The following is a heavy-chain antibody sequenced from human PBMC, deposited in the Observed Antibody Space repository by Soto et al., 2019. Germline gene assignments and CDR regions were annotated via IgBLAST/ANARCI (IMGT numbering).Heavy chain of an antibody. D-gene: IGHD3-3*01. V-gene: IGHV4-59*08. Sequence: PSETLSLTCTVSGGSISNYYWSWIRQPPGKGLEWIGYIHYSGNTKYNPSLKSRVTISADTSKDQFSLKLTSVTAADTAVYYCAGGHYDFWSGYFATIDYWGQGTLVTVSS. CDR3: AGGHYDFWSGYFATIDY. J-gene: IGHJ4*02. CDR2: IHYSGNT. CDR1: GGSISNYY.